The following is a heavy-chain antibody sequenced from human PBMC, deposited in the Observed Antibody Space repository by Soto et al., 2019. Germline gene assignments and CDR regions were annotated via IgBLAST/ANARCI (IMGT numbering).Heavy chain of an antibody. CDR3: ARDFDGSGLYFDY. V-gene: IGHV3-33*01. CDR2: IWYDGSNK. CDR1: GFTFSSYG. D-gene: IGHD3-10*01. Sequence: QVQLVESGGGVVQPGRSLRLSCAASGFTFSSYGMHWVRQAPGKGLEWVAVIWYDGSNKYYADSVKGRFTLSRDNSKNTLYLQMNSLRAEDTAVYYCARDFDGSGLYFDYWGQGTLVTVSS. J-gene: IGHJ4*02.